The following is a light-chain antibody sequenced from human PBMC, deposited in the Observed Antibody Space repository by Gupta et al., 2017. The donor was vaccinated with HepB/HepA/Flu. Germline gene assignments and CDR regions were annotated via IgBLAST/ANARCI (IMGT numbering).Light chain of an antibody. V-gene: IGLV1-36*01. CDR1: SSNTGNNA. CDR3: APWDDSRNGVI. CDR2: SNN. Sequence: QPELTQPPPVYEVPGQRDTISCSVSSSNTGNNAVNWYQQHPGAAPRLLIYSNNMRPSAVADRFSGPKSGTSASLAIKRLQAEDEANYYCAPWDDSRNGVIFGGGTQLTVL. J-gene: IGLJ2*01.